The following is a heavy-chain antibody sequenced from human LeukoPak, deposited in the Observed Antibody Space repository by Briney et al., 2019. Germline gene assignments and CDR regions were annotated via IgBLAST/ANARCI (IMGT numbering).Heavy chain of an antibody. CDR3: ASSKYCSSTSCYVEDGGFDY. D-gene: IGHD2-2*01. CDR2: INHSGST. V-gene: IGHV4-34*01. Sequence: SETLSLTCTVSGVSISSYYWSWIRQPPGKGLEWIGEINHSGSTNYNPSLKSRVTISVDTSKNQFSLKLSSVTAADTAVYYCASSKYCSSTSCYVEDGGFDYWGQGTLVTVSS. CDR1: GVSISSYY. J-gene: IGHJ4*02.